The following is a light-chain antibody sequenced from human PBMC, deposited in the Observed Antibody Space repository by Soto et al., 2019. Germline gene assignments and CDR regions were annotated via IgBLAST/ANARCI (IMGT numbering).Light chain of an antibody. CDR1: QSISTW. CDR3: QQYNSYPLT. J-gene: IGKJ4*01. CDR2: KAS. Sequence: DLQMTQSPSTLSASVGDRVTITCRASQSISTWLAWYQQKPGKAPHLLIYKASSLQSGVPSRFSGSGSGTEFTLTINSLQPDDFATYYCQQYNSYPLTFGGGTRVEIE. V-gene: IGKV1-5*03.